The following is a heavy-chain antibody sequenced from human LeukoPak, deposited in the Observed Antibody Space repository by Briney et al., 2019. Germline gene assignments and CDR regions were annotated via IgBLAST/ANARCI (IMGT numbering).Heavy chain of an antibody. V-gene: IGHV5-51*01. CDR1: GYSFTSYW. J-gene: IGHJ2*01. CDR3: ARQYSSGYWYFDL. CDR2: IYPGDSDT. Sequence: GESLKISCKGSGYSFTSYWIGWVRQMPGKGLEWMGIIYPGDSDTRYSPSFQGQVTISADKSISTAYLQRSSLKASDTAMYYCARQYSSGYWYFDLWGRGTLVTVSS. D-gene: IGHD6-19*01.